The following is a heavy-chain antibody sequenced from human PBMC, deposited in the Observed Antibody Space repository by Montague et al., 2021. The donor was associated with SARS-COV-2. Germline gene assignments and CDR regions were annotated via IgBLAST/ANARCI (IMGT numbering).Heavy chain of an antibody. CDR3: ARDEDQVDSNYYFDY. CDR1: GFTFSSYA. D-gene: IGHD2-2*01. CDR2: ISYDGTNK. Sequence: SLRLSCAASGFTFSSYAMHWVRQAPGKGLEWVAVISYDGTNKYYADSVKGRFTISRDNSKNTLYLQINSLRAEDTAVYYCARDEDQVDSNYYFDYWGQGTLVTVSS. V-gene: IGHV3-30*04. J-gene: IGHJ4*02.